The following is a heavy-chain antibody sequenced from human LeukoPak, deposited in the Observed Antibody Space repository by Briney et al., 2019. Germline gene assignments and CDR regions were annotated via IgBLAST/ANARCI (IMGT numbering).Heavy chain of an antibody. J-gene: IGHJ6*02. D-gene: IGHD4-11*01. Sequence: GGSLRLSCAASGFTVSSNYMSWVRQAPGKGLEWVSVIYSGGSTYYADSVKGRFTISRDNSKNTLYLQMNSLRAEDTAVYYCARGQRDYSNYIYYYYGMDVWGQGTTVTVSS. CDR2: IYSGGST. V-gene: IGHV3-53*01. CDR1: GFTVSSNY. CDR3: ARGQRDYSNYIYYYYGMDV.